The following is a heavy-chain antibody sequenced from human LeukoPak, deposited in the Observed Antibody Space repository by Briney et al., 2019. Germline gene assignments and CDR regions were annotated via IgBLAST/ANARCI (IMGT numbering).Heavy chain of an antibody. CDR3: ARDDGHNYYY. V-gene: IGHV3-30*03. J-gene: IGHJ4*02. CDR1: GFTFSSYG. CDR2: ISYDGNNK. Sequence: GGSLRLSCAASGFTFSSYGMSWVRQGPGKGLEWVAVISYDGNNKYYADSVKGRFTVSRDNSMNTLYLQMNSLRAEDTAVYYCARDDGHNYYYWGQGTLVTVSS. D-gene: IGHD1-1*01.